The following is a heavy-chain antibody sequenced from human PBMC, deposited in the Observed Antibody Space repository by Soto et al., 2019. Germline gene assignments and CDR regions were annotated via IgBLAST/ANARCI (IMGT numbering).Heavy chain of an antibody. J-gene: IGHJ4*02. CDR1: GGSFSGYY. CDR2: INHSGST. CDR3: ARYRREAVAGYTLDN. D-gene: IGHD6-13*01. Sequence: SETLSLTCAVYGGSFSGYYWSWIRQPPGKGLEWIGEINHSGSTNYNPSLKSRVTISVDTSKNQFSLKVNSMTAADTAVYYCARYRREAVAGYTLDNWGQGILVTVSS. V-gene: IGHV4-34*01.